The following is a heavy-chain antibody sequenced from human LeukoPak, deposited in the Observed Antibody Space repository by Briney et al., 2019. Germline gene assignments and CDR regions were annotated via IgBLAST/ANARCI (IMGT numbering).Heavy chain of an antibody. CDR1: GFTLRDYY. J-gene: IGHJ4*02. Sequence: GGSLRLSCAAYGFTLRDYYMRWIRQAPGKGLEWVSYISSTTGTIYYADSVKGRSTISRDNAKNSLYLQMNSLRAEDTAVYYCARVLKGWLGVADYWGQGTLVTVSS. CDR2: ISSTTGTI. D-gene: IGHD5-12*01. V-gene: IGHV3-11*01. CDR3: ARVLKGWLGVADY.